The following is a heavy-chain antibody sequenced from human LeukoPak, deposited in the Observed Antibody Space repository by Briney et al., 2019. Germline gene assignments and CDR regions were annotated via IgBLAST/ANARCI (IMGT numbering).Heavy chain of an antibody. D-gene: IGHD5-12*01. Sequence: GGSLRLSCAASGFTFSSYSMNWVRQAPGKGLEWVSSISSSSSYIYYADSAKGRFTISRDNAKNSLYLQMNSLRAEDTAVYYCARGVATISNWFDPWGQGTLVTVSS. J-gene: IGHJ5*02. CDR3: ARGVATISNWFDP. CDR1: GFTFSSYS. CDR2: ISSSSSYI. V-gene: IGHV3-21*01.